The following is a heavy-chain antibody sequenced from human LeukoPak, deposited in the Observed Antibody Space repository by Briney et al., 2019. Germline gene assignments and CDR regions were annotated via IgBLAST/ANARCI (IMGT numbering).Heavy chain of an antibody. J-gene: IGHJ3*02. CDR2: ISGSGGST. CDR1: GFTFSSYA. Sequence: HTGGSLRLSCAASGFTFSSYAMSWVRQAPGKGLEWVSAISGSGGSTYYADSVKGRFTISRDNSKNTLYLQMNSLRAEDTAVYYCAKVWEERYNWNDLRGAFDIWGQGTMVTVSS. D-gene: IGHD1-20*01. V-gene: IGHV3-23*01. CDR3: AKVWEERYNWNDLRGAFDI.